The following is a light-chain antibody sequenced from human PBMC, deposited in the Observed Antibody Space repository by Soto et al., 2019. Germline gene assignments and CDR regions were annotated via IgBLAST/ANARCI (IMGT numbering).Light chain of an antibody. CDR3: VLYYGGAQLV. V-gene: IGLV7-43*01. J-gene: IGLJ2*01. CDR1: TGAVTSGYY. Sequence: QTVVTQEPSLTVSPGGTVTLTCASSTGAVTSGYYPNWFQQKPGQAPRALIYSTSNKQSWTPARFSGSLLGGKAALTLSGVQPEDEAEYYCVLYYGGAQLVFGGGTKLTVL. CDR2: STS.